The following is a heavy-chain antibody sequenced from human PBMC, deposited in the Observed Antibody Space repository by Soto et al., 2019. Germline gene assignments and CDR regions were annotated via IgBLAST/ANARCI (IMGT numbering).Heavy chain of an antibody. Sequence: PGGSLRLSSVGSGFNFSDHYIEWVRQAPGKGLEWVGRTRNKIHGYSTEYTASVRGRFTLSRDDSGNSIYLQMNSLKTEDTAVYYCAGSLVRGPNWVSTFDIWGQGTVVTVSS. CDR1: GFNFSDHY. D-gene: IGHD3-10*01. J-gene: IGHJ3*02. CDR2: TRNKIHGYST. CDR3: AGSLVRGPNWVSTFDI. V-gene: IGHV3-72*01.